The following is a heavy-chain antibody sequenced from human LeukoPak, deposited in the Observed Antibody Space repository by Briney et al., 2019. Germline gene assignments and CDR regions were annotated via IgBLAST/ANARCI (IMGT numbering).Heavy chain of an antibody. CDR1: GGSISSSSYY. D-gene: IGHD3-22*01. Sequence: SETLSLPCTVSGGSISSSSYYWGWIRQPPGKGLEWIGSIYYSGSTYYNPSLKSRVTISVETSKNQFSLKLSSVTAADTAVYYCARVTGYMIEDYFDYWGQGTLVTVSS. J-gene: IGHJ4*02. CDR3: ARVTGYMIEDYFDY. CDR2: IYYSGST. V-gene: IGHV4-39*07.